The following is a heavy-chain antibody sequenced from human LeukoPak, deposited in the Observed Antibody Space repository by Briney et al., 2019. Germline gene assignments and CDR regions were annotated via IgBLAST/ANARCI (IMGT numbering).Heavy chain of an antibody. CDR2: TYYRSKWYN. CDR3: ARQAVVVVAATSFDY. Sequence: PSQTLPLTCAISGDSVSSNSAAWNWIRQSPSRGLEWLGRTYYRSKWYNDYAVSVKSRITINPDTSKNQFSLQLNSVTPEDTAVYYCARQAVVVVAATSFDYWGQGTLVTVSS. V-gene: IGHV6-1*01. J-gene: IGHJ4*02. CDR1: GDSVSSNSAA. D-gene: IGHD2-15*01.